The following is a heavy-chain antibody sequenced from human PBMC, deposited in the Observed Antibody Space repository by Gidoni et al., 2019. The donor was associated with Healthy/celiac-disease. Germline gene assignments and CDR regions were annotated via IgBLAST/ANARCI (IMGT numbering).Heavy chain of an antibody. CDR2: ISYDGRRK. J-gene: IGHJ4*02. CDR3: AKGIPHDY. V-gene: IGHV3-30*18. CDR1: GFTFSSYG. Sequence: QVHLVESGGGVVQTGRSLRLSCAASGFTFSSYGMHWVRQAPGKGLEWVAVISYDGRRKYYADPVKGRFTISRDNSKNTLYLQMNSLRAEDTAVYYCAKGIPHDYWGQGTLVTVSS. D-gene: IGHD5-18*01.